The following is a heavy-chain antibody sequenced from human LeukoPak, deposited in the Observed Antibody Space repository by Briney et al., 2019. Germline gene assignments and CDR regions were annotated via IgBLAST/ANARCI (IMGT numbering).Heavy chain of an antibody. CDR1: GGTFSSYA. Sequence: SVKVSCKASGGTFSSYAISWVRQAPGQGLEWMGRIIPILGIANYAQKFQGRVTITADKSTSTAYMELSSLRSEDTAVYYCARGRWQLVGVFDYWGQGTLVTVSS. D-gene: IGHD6-6*01. J-gene: IGHJ4*02. V-gene: IGHV1-69*04. CDR2: IIPILGIA. CDR3: ARGRWQLVGVFDY.